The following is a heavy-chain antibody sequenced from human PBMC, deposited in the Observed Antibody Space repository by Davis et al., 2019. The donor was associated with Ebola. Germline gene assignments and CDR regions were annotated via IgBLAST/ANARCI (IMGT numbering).Heavy chain of an antibody. V-gene: IGHV5-51*01. CDR1: GNSFASRW. D-gene: IGHD2-8*02. Sequence: KVSCKDSGNSFASRWIGWVRQMPGKGLEWMGIIYTGDSDTRYSPSFRGQVTISADKSIKTAFLQWSSLKASDTAMYYCASLRRTITGMDDAFDIWGQGTMVTVSS. CDR3: ASLRRTITGMDDAFDI. CDR2: IYTGDSDT. J-gene: IGHJ3*02.